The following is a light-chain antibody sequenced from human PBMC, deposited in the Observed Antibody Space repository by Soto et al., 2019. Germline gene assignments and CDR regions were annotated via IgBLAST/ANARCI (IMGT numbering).Light chain of an antibody. CDR1: QAISKD. CDR3: QQYYYLPYT. Sequence: DIQMTQSPSSLSASVGDRVTMTCRASQAISKDLNWYQQKPGKAPKLLMFEASNLQTGVSSRFSGSGSVTDCTRAINSLQPEDFATYYCQQYYYLPYTFGQGTTLEI. V-gene: IGKV1-33*01. J-gene: IGKJ2*01. CDR2: EAS.